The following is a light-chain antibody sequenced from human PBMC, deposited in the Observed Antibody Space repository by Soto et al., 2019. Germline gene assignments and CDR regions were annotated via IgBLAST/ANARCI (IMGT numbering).Light chain of an antibody. V-gene: IGKV1-9*01. Sequence: DLQSTQSSSSLSAPVGPRHTMTCRAIQGISRSLAWYQQKPGKAPRLLIHAASTLQSGVPSRFRGSGSGTDFTLTISSLQPEDFATYYCQHHNSYPFPFGQGTRLEI. CDR1: QGISRS. J-gene: IGKJ5*01. CDR3: QHHNSYPFP. CDR2: AAS.